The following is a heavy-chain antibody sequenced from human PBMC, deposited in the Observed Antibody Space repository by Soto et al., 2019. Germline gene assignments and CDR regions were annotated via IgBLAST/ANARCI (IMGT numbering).Heavy chain of an antibody. Sequence: SETLSLTCTVSGGSVSSGDYFWTWIRQSPGKGLEWIGYVSHIGSTYYNPSLKSRAKVSLDTSKNQFSLKLTSVTAADTAVFYCASVWVSEIYYVQRIDPWGQGALVTVSS. CDR1: GGSVSSGDYF. D-gene: IGHD3-10*01. CDR2: VSHIGST. J-gene: IGHJ5*02. CDR3: ASVWVSEIYYVQRIDP. V-gene: IGHV4-30-4*08.